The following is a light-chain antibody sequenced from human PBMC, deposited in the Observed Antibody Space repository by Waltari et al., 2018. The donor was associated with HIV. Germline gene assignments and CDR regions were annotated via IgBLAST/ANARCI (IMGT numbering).Light chain of an antibody. CDR3: QQYNNWPWT. CDR2: GAS. J-gene: IGKJ1*01. Sequence: IVMTQSPATLSVSPGERATLSCRASQGVRSNLAWFQQKSGQAPRLLISGASTRATGIPARFSGSGSGTEFTLTISSLQSEDFALYYCQQYNNWPWTFGQGTKVEIK. V-gene: IGKV3-15*01. CDR1: QGVRSN.